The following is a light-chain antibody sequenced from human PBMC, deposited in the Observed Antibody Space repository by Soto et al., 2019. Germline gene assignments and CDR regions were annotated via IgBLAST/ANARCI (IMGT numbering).Light chain of an antibody. V-gene: IGLV1-40*01. CDR3: QSYDTSLSASV. J-gene: IGLJ2*01. Sequence: QSVLTQPPSVSGSPGQRVTISCTGSRSNIGAGYYVHWYQQLPGTAPKLLIYDNTNRPSGVPDRFSASESGTSASLAITGLQSEDEADYYCQSYDTSLSASVFGGGTKLTVL. CDR1: RSNIGAGYY. CDR2: DNT.